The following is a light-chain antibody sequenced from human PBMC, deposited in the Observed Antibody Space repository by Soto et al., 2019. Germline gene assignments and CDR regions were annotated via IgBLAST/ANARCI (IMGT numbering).Light chain of an antibody. CDR2: EVS. V-gene: IGLV2-8*01. J-gene: IGLJ1*01. CDR3: SSYAGSNSLV. Sequence: QSVLAQPPSASGSPGQSFTISCTGTSSDIGAYNFVSWYQQHPGKAPKLMIYEVSKRPSGVPDRFSGSKSGDTASLTVSGLQAEDEADYFCSSYAGSNSLVFGSGTKVTVL. CDR1: SSDIGAYNF.